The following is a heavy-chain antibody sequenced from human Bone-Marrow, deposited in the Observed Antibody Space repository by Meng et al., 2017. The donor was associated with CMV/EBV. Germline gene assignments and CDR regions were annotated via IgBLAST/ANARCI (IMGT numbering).Heavy chain of an antibody. CDR1: GYTFTSYG. D-gene: IGHD3-3*01. CDR2: ISAYNGNT. Sequence: ASGKVSGKASGYTFTSYGISWVRQAPGQGLEWMGWISAYNGNTNYAQKLQGRVTMTTDTSTSTAYMELRSLRSDDTAVYYCARDSTIFGVVDHWGQGTLVTVSS. J-gene: IGHJ5*02. CDR3: ARDSTIFGVVDH. V-gene: IGHV1-18*01.